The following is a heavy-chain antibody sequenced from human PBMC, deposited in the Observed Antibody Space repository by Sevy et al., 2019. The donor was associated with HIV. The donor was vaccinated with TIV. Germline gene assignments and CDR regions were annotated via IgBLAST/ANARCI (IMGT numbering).Heavy chain of an antibody. CDR3: VGEGVEDYCYSLDC. CDR1: GFTFSSYW. Sequence: GGSLRLSCAASGFTFSSYWMSWVRQAPGKGLEWVATMKEDGSERNYVDSVKGRFTISRDKAKNSLYLQMNSRRADDKTVYYCVGEGVEDYCYSLDCWGQGTLVTVSS. J-gene: IGHJ4*02. V-gene: IGHV3-7*01. CDR2: MKEDGSER. D-gene: IGHD2-2*02.